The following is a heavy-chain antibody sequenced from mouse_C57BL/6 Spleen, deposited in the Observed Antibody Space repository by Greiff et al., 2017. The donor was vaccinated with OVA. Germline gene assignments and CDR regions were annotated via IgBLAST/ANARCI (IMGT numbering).Heavy chain of an antibody. CDR3: ARRDYDYDENYFDY. V-gene: IGHV5-17*01. CDR2: ISSGSSTI. CDR1: GFTFSDYG. J-gene: IGHJ2*01. D-gene: IGHD2-4*01. Sequence: EVQGVESGGGLVKPGGSLKLSCAASGFTFSDYGMHWVRQAPEKGLEWVAYISSGSSTIYYADTVKGRFTISRDNAKNTLFLQMTSLRSEDTAMYYCARRDYDYDENYFDYWGQGTTLTVSS.